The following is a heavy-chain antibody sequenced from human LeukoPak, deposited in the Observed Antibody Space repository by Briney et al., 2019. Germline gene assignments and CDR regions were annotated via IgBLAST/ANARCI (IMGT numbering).Heavy chain of an antibody. D-gene: IGHD6-13*01. CDR3: ARDIDRVFNWFDP. J-gene: IGHJ5*02. V-gene: IGHV1-3*01. CDR2: INPGNGNT. Sequence: GASVKVSCKASGYTFTNYIIHWVRQAPGQRLEWMGWINPGNGNTKYSQNFQGRVTITTDTSASTAYMELSSLRFEDTAVYYCARDIDRVFNWFDPWGKGTQVTVSS. CDR1: GYTFTNYI.